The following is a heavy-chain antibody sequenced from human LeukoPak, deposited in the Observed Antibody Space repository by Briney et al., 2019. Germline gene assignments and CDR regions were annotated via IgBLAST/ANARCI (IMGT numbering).Heavy chain of an antibody. CDR3: ARDDGLAIDY. V-gene: IGHV4-59*01. D-gene: IGHD5-24*01. J-gene: IGHJ4*02. Sequence: PSETLSLTCTVSGGSISSYYWSWLRQPPGKGLEWIGYIYYSGSTNYNPSLKSRVTISVDTSKNQFSLKLSSVTAADTAVYYCARDDGLAIDYWGQGTLVTVSS. CDR1: GGSISSYY. CDR2: IYYSGST.